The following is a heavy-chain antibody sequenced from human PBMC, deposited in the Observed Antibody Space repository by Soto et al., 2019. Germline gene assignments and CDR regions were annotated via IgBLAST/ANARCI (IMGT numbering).Heavy chain of an antibody. V-gene: IGHV3-21*01. CDR2: ISSSSSYI. J-gene: IGHJ4*02. CDR1: GFTFSSYS. Sequence: GGLLRLSCAASGFTFSSYSMNWVRQAPGKGLEWVSSISSSSSYIYYADSVKGRFTISRDNAKNSLYLQMNSLRAEDTAVYYCARALNDFWSGYQYYFDYWGQGTLVTAPQ. D-gene: IGHD3-3*01. CDR3: ARALNDFWSGYQYYFDY.